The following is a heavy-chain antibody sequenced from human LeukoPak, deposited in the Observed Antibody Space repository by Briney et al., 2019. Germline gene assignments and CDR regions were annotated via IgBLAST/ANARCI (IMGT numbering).Heavy chain of an antibody. CDR1: GYTFTRHW. CDR2: INPDYGTT. CDR3: ARDHSTADTSSWWLDP. V-gene: IGHV1-46*01. J-gene: IGHJ5*02. Sequence: ASVKVSCKTFGYTFTRHWMHWVRQAPGQGLEWMGIINPDYGTTLHAQKFRGRITVTRDTSSSTVYMELNSLTSEDTALYYCARDHSTADTSSWWLDPWGQGTLVTVSS. D-gene: IGHD7-27*01.